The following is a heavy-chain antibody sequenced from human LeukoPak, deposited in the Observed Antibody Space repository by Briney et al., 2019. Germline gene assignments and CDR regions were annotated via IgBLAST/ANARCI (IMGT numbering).Heavy chain of an antibody. Sequence: GGSLRLSCAASGFTFDDYAMHWVRQAPGKGLEWVSGISWNSGSIGYADSVKGRFTISRDNAKNSLYLQMNSLRAEDMALYYCAAYSSSWKTTDAFDIWGQGTMVTVSS. CDR3: AAYSSSWKTTDAFDI. J-gene: IGHJ3*02. CDR1: GFTFDDYA. CDR2: ISWNSGSI. V-gene: IGHV3-9*03. D-gene: IGHD6-13*01.